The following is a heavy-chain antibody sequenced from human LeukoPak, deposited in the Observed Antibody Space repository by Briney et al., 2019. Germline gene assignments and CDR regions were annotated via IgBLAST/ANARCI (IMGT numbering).Heavy chain of an antibody. Sequence: LRLSCAASGFTFTSYSMNWVRQAPGKGLEWIGYIYYSGSTYYNPSLKSRVTISVDTSKNQFSLKLSSVTAADTAVYYCARDLVRDYYDSSGNDAFDIWGQGTMVTVSS. CDR2: IYYSGST. D-gene: IGHD3-22*01. J-gene: IGHJ3*02. CDR1: GFTFTSYS. CDR3: ARDLVRDYYDSSGNDAFDI. V-gene: IGHV4-30-4*08.